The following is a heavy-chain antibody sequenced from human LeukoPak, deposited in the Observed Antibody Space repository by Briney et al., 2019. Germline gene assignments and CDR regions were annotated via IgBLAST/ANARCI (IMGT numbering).Heavy chain of an antibody. D-gene: IGHD6-6*01. Sequence: SETLSLTCTVSGGSISSSSYYWSWIRQPPGKGLEWIGEINHSGSTNYNPSLKSRVTISVDTSKNQFSLKLSSVTAADTAVYYCARIGALAARLDYWGQGTLVTVSS. CDR2: INHSGST. CDR1: GGSISSSSYY. J-gene: IGHJ4*02. CDR3: ARIGALAARLDY. V-gene: IGHV4-39*07.